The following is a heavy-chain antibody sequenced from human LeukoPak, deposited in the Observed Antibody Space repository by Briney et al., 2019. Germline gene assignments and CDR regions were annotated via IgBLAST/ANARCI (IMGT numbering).Heavy chain of an antibody. J-gene: IGHJ6*02. CDR3: VTADKLELFYGMDV. Sequence: GGSLRLSCSASGFTFSSYAMHWVRQAPGKGLEYVSAISGNGGSTYHADSVKGRFTISRDNSKNTLYLQMSSLRAEDTAVYYCVTADKLELFYGMDVWGQGTTVTVSS. V-gene: IGHV3-64D*06. CDR1: GFTFSSYA. D-gene: IGHD1-7*01. CDR2: ISGNGGST.